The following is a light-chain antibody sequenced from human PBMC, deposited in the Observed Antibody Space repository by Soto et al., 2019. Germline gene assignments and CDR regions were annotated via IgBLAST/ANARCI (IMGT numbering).Light chain of an antibody. Sequence: QSALTQPASVSASPGQSITISCSGTSSDVGSYNLVSWYQQHPGKAPKLMIYEGTKRPSGVSNRFSGSKSGNTASLTISGLQAEDEADYFCCSYALNSTLIFGGGTKLTVL. V-gene: IGLV2-23*01. CDR3: CSYALNSTLI. J-gene: IGLJ2*01. CDR2: EGT. CDR1: SSDVGSYNL.